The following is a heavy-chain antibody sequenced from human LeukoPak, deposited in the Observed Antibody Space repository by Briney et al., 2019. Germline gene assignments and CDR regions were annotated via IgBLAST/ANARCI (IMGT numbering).Heavy chain of an antibody. CDR3: ARAYYYDSSGYFYFDY. CDR1: GGSISSYY. D-gene: IGHD3-22*01. Sequence: SETLSLTYTVSGGSISSYYWSWIRQPPGKGLEWIGYIYYSGSTNYNPSLKSRVTISVDTSKNQFSLKLSSVTAADTAVYYCARAYYYDSSGYFYFDYWGQGTLVTVSS. V-gene: IGHV4-59*01. CDR2: IYYSGST. J-gene: IGHJ4*02.